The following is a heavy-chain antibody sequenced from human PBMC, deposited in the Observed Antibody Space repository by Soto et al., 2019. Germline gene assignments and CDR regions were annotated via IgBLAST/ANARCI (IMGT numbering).Heavy chain of an antibody. Sequence: PSETLSLTCTVSGGSISSSSYYWGWIRQPPGKGLEWIGSIYYSGSTYYNPSLKSRVTISVDTSKNQFSLKLSSVTAADTAVYYCAISGYYYDSSGYYYFDYWGQGTLVTVSS. CDR1: GGSISSSSYY. CDR2: IYYSGST. V-gene: IGHV4-39*01. J-gene: IGHJ4*02. CDR3: AISGYYYDSSGYYYFDY. D-gene: IGHD3-22*01.